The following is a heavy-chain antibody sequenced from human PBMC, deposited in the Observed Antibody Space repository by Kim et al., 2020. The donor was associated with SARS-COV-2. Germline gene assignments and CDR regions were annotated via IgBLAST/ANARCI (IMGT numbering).Heavy chain of an antibody. CDR1: GYTFTSYA. CDR2: INTNTGNP. D-gene: IGHD3-16*01. V-gene: IGHV7-4-1*02. J-gene: IGHJ6*03. Sequence: ASVKVSCKASGYTFTSYAMNWVRQAPGQGLEWMGWINTNTGNPTYAQGFTGRFVFSLDTSVSTAYLQISSLKAEDTAVYYCARDYIWRIGGSYYYYYVDVWGKGTTVTVSS. CDR3: ARDYIWRIGGSYYYYYVDV.